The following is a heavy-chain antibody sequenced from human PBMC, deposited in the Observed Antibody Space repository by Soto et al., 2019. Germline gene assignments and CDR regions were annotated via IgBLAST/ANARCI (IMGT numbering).Heavy chain of an antibody. J-gene: IGHJ1*01. Sequence: QVQLVQSGAEVKKPGSSVKVSCKASGGTFSSYTISWVRQAPGQGLEWMGRIIPILGIANYAQKFQGRVTITADKSTSTAYMELSSLRSEDTAVYYCAREYLTGYYGSHFQHWGQGTLVTVSS. CDR3: AREYLTGYYGSHFQH. CDR1: GGTFSSYT. CDR2: IIPILGIA. V-gene: IGHV1-69*08. D-gene: IGHD3-9*01.